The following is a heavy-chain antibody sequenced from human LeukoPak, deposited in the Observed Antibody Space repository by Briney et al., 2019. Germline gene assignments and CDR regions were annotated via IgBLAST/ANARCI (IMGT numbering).Heavy chain of an antibody. D-gene: IGHD1-26*01. CDR1: GFTFSDYY. CDR2: ISSSSSYT. V-gene: IGHV3-11*03. J-gene: IGHJ4*02. CDR3: ARRVGAIDF. Sequence: GGSLRLSCAASGFTFSDYYMSWIRQAPGKGLEWVSYISSSSSYTNYADSVKGRFTISRDNAKNALFLRMNSLRAEDTAVYYCARRVGAIDFWGQGTLVTVSS.